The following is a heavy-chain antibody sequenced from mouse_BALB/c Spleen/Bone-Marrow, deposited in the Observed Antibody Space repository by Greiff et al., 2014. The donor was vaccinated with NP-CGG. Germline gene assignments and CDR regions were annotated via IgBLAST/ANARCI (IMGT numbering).Heavy chain of an antibody. CDR1: GYTFTSYW. D-gene: IGHD1-2*01. CDR2: INPSTGYT. J-gene: IGHJ4*01. Sequence: VQLQQSGAELAKPGASVKMSCKASGYTFTSYWMHWAKQRPGQVLEWIGYINPSTGYTEYNLKFKDKATLTADKSSSTAYIQLSSLTSEDSAVYYCASPYGYEDYSAMDYWGQGTSVTVSS. V-gene: IGHV1-7*01. CDR3: ASPYGYEDYSAMDY.